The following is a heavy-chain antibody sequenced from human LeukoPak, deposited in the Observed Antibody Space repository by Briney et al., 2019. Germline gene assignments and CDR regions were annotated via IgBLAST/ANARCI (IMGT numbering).Heavy chain of an antibody. V-gene: IGHV4-34*01. D-gene: IGHD3-22*01. Sequence: SETLSLTCAVYGGPFSGFYWSWIRQPPGKGLEWIGEINHSGSTYYNPSLKSRVTISEDTSKNQFSLKLTSVTAADTAVYYCATLGEYYDSSGYYYNWGQGTLVTVSS. CDR1: GGPFSGFY. CDR2: INHSGST. CDR3: ATLGEYYDSSGYYYN. J-gene: IGHJ4*02.